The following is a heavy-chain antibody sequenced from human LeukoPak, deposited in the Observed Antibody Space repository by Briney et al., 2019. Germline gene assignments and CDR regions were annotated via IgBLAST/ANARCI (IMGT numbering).Heavy chain of an antibody. V-gene: IGHV3-23*01. CDR3: AKAFRYCSGGSCYYFDY. Sequence: GGSLRLSCAASGFTFSSYAMSWVRQAPGKGLEWVSAISGSGGSTYYAGSVKGRFTISRDNSKSTLYLQMNSLRAEDTAVYYCAKAFRYCSGGSCYYFDYWGQGTLVTVSS. CDR2: ISGSGGST. CDR1: GFTFSSYA. J-gene: IGHJ4*02. D-gene: IGHD2-15*01.